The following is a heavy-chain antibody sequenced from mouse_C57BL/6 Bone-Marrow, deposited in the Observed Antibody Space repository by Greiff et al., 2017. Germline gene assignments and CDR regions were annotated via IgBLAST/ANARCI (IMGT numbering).Heavy chain of an antibody. Sequence: VQLQQPGAELVKPGASVKLSCKASGYTLTSYWMQWVKQRPGQGLEWIGEIDPSDSYTNYNQKFKGKATLTVDTSSSTAYMQLSSLTSEDSAVYYCVIYYDYDYWGQGTTLTVSS. J-gene: IGHJ2*01. CDR3: VIYYDYDY. CDR1: GYTLTSYW. V-gene: IGHV1-50*01. D-gene: IGHD2-4*01. CDR2: IDPSDSYT.